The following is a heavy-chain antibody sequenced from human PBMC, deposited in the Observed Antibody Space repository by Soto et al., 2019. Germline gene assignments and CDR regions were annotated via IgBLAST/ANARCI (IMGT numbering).Heavy chain of an antibody. CDR1: GGSISSSSYY. J-gene: IGHJ6*02. Sequence: SETLSLTCTVSGGSISSSSYYWGWIRQPPGKGLEWIGSIYYSGSTYYNPSLKSRVTISVDTSKNQFSLKLSSVTAADTAVYYCARDMAEHTNWIYYYYGMDVWGQGTTVTVSS. D-gene: IGHD1-1*01. CDR3: ARDMAEHTNWIYYYYGMDV. CDR2: IYYSGST. V-gene: IGHV4-39*02.